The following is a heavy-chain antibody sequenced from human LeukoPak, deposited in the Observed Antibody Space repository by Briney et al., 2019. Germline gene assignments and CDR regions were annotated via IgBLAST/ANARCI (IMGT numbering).Heavy chain of an antibody. Sequence: PGGSLRLSCTVSGFTVSSNYMSWVRQAPGKGLEWVSVIYGGGSTYYADSVKGRFTISRDNSKNMLYLQMNSLRAEDTAVYYCARGGKSGYYYGYWGQGTLVTVSS. CDR1: GFTVSSNY. CDR3: ARGGKSGYYYGY. D-gene: IGHD3-22*01. V-gene: IGHV3-53*01. J-gene: IGHJ4*02. CDR2: IYGGGST.